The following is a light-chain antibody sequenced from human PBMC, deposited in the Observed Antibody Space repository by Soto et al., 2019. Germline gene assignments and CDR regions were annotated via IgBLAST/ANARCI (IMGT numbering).Light chain of an antibody. J-gene: IGKJ1*01. V-gene: IGKV3-20*01. Sequence: EIVLTQSPGTLSLSPGERATLSCRASQSVSFSCLAWYQQKPGQAPRLLIFGTSSRATGIPDRFSGSGSGTDVTLTISRLEPEDFAVYYCQQYGTSPRTFGQGTRVEIK. CDR2: GTS. CDR1: QSVSFSC. CDR3: QQYGTSPRT.